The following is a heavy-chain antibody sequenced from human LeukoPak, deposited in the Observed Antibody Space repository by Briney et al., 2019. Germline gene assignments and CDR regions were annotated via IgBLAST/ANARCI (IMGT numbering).Heavy chain of an antibody. D-gene: IGHD4-17*01. J-gene: IGHJ5*02. Sequence: GGSLRLSCAASGFTFSSYGMHWVRQAPGKGLEWVAVISYDGSNKYYADSVKGRLTISRDNSKNTLYLQMNSLRAEDTAVYYCARERLLGTTVTHGGKNCFDPWGQGTLVTVSS. CDR2: ISYDGSNK. V-gene: IGHV3-30*03. CDR1: GFTFSSYG. CDR3: ARERLLGTTVTHGGKNCFDP.